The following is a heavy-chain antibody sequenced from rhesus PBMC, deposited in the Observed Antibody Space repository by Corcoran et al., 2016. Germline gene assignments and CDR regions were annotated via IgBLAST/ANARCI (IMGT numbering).Heavy chain of an antibody. CDR1: GGSISSSY. CDR3: ARSSGYSSSYTFDY. V-gene: IGHV4-169*01. Sequence: QLQLQESGPGLVKPSETLSVTCAVSGGSISSSYWSWIRQAPRKGLEWIGYIYGSGTSTNYNPSLKSRVTRSVDTSKNQLFLKLSSVTTADTAVYYFARSSGYSSSYTFDYWGQGVLVTVSS. CDR2: IYGSGTST. D-gene: IGHD6-43*01. J-gene: IGHJ4*01.